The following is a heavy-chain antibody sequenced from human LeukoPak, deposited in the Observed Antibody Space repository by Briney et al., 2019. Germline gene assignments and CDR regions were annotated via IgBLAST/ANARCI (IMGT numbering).Heavy chain of an antibody. CDR1: GGTFSSYA. V-gene: IGHV1-69*11. D-gene: IGHD6-6*01. CDR3: ARDSSRIRLVPDV. CDR2: IIPILGTA. J-gene: IGHJ6*02. Sequence: SVKVSCKASGGTFSSYAISWVRQAPGQGLEWMGRIIPILGTANYAQKFQGRVTITADESTSTAYMELSSLRSEDTAVYYCARDSSRIRLVPDVWGQGTTVTVSS.